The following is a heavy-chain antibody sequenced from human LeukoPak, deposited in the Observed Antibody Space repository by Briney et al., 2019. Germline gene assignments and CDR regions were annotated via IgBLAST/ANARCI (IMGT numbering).Heavy chain of an antibody. CDR1: GFTFSSSS. CDR2: ISTSEYI. Sequence: GGSLRLSCAASGFTFSSSSMNWVRQAPGKGLEWVSSISTSEYINYADSVKGRFTVSRDNAKNSLYLQMNSLRAEDTAVYYCARAIVATTIKYFQHWGQGTLVTVSS. J-gene: IGHJ1*01. V-gene: IGHV3-21*01. D-gene: IGHD5-12*01. CDR3: ARAIVATTIKYFQH.